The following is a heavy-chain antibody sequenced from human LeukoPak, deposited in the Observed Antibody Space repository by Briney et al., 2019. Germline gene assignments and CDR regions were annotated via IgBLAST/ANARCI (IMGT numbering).Heavy chain of an antibody. CDR1: GFTFSSYA. J-gene: IGHJ5*02. V-gene: IGHV3-23*01. CDR3: AKGSGINHYHWIDP. Sequence: RGGSLRLSCAASGFTFSSYAMSWVRQAPEKGLEWVSTIGGSDGSTDYADSVKGRFTISRDNFKNTLYLQMDSLRAEDTALYYCAKGSGINHYHWIDPWGQGTLVTVSS. D-gene: IGHD1-14*01. CDR2: IGGSDGST.